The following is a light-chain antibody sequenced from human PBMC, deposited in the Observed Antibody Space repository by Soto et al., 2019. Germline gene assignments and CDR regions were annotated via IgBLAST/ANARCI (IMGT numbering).Light chain of an antibody. V-gene: IGKV3-20*01. CDR3: QQYGRSPLMYT. J-gene: IGKJ2*01. Sequence: EIVLTQSPGTLSLSPGERATLSCRASQSVNSNSLAWYQQKPGQAPRLLIYGASTRAAGVPDRFSGSGSGTDFTLTITRLEPEDFAMYYCQQYGRSPLMYTFGQGTKLGVK. CDR1: QSVNSNS. CDR2: GAS.